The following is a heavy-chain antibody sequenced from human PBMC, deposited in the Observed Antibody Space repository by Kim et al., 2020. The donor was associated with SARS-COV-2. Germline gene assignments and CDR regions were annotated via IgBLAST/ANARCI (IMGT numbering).Heavy chain of an antibody. D-gene: IGHD2-2*01. CDR1: GGSISSYY. CDR2: MSFSGST. Sequence: SETLSLTCTVSGGSISSYYWSWIRHPPWKGLEWIGYMSFSGSTNYNPSLKSRVTISLDTSKNQFSLKLSSMTAADTAVYYCARRDTSTWSLDYWGQGTL. V-gene: IGHV4-59*08. CDR3: ARRDTSTWSLDY. J-gene: IGHJ4*02.